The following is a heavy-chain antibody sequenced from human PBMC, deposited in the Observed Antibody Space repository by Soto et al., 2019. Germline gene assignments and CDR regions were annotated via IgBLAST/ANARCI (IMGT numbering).Heavy chain of an antibody. D-gene: IGHD2-2*01. V-gene: IGHV5-51*01. J-gene: IGHJ6*02. CDR2: IYPGDSDT. CDR1: GYSFTSYW. Sequence: PGESLKISCKGSGYSFTSYWIGWVRQMPGKGLEWMGIIYPGDSDTRYSPSFQGHVTISADKSISTAYLQWSSLMASDTAMYYCASSPRVYCSSTSCREWGNYYGMDVWGQGTTVTVSS. CDR3: ASSPRVYCSSTSCREWGNYYGMDV.